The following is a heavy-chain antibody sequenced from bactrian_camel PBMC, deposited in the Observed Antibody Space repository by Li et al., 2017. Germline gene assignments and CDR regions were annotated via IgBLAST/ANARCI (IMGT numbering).Heavy chain of an antibody. CDR2: IHSGGRST. Sequence: HVQLVESGGGLVQPGGSLRLSCAASGFTFSSYWMYWVRQAPGKGFEWISAIHSGGRSTYYADSVQGRFVISRDNAKNTLYLQMDSLKPEDTAMYYCGVTAGFCYAGRTDFQHWGQGTQVTVS. D-gene: IGHD6*01. V-gene: IGHV3S1*01. CDR1: GFTFSSYW. J-gene: IGHJ4*01. CDR3: GVTAGFCYAGRTDFQH.